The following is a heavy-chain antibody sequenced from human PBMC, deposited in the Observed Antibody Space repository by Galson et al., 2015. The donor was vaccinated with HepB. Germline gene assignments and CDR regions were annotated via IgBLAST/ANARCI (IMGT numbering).Heavy chain of an antibody. CDR2: ISYDGSNK. J-gene: IGHJ4*02. D-gene: IGHD2-21*01. CDR1: GFTFSSYA. Sequence: SLRLSCAASGFTFSSYAMHWVRQAPGKGLEWVAVISYDGSNKYYADSVKGRFTISRDNSKNTLYLQMNSLRAEDTAVYYCARDRGGGDPGDHYFDYWGQGTLVTVSS. V-gene: IGHV3-30-3*01. CDR3: ARDRGGGDPGDHYFDY.